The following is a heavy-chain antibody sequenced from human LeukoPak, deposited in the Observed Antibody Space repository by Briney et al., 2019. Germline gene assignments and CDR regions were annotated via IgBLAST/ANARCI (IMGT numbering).Heavy chain of an antibody. J-gene: IGHJ4*02. V-gene: IGHV1-69*02. D-gene: IGHD5-24*01. Sequence: GSSVKVSCKASGGTFSSYTISWVRQAPGQGLEWMGRIIPILGIANYAQKLQGRVSITADKSTSTAYMELSSLRSEDTAVYYCARAGLDGYNFDYWGQGTLVTVSS. CDR2: IIPILGIA. CDR1: GGTFSSYT. CDR3: ARAGLDGYNFDY.